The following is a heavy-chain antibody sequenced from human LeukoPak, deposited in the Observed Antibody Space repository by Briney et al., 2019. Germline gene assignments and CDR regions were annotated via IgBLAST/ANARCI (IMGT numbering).Heavy chain of an antibody. V-gene: IGHV3-30*18. CDR2: ISYDGSNK. D-gene: IGHD3-22*01. J-gene: IGHJ5*02. CDR1: GFTFSNYG. Sequence: GRSLRLSCAASGFTFSNYGMHWVRQAPGKGLEWVSFISYDGSNKYYADSVKGRLTISRDNSKNTLYLQMNSLRAEDTAVYYCAKGPWGMPSSGWFDPWGQGTLVTVSS. CDR3: AKGPWGMPSSGWFDP.